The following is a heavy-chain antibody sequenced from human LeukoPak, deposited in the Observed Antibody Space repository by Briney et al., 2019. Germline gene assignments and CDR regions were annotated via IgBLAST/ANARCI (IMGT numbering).Heavy chain of an antibody. CDR3: ARTYSSSSNDY. D-gene: IGHD6-6*01. J-gene: IGHJ4*02. CDR1: GGSISSYY. V-gene: IGHV4-59*01. Sequence: SETLSPTCTVSGGSISSYYWSWIRQPPGKGLEWIGYIYYSGSTNYNPSLKSRVTISVDTSKNQFSLKLSSVTAADTAVYYCARTYSSSSNDYWGQGTLVTVSS. CDR2: IYYSGST.